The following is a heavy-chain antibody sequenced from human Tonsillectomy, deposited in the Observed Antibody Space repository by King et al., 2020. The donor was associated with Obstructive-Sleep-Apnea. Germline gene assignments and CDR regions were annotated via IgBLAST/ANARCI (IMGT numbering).Heavy chain of an antibody. D-gene: IGHD3-10*01. J-gene: IGHJ6*02. CDR1: GGSISSSNW. V-gene: IGHV4-4*02. Sequence: VQLQESGPGLVKPSGTLSLTCVVSGGSISSSNWWSWVRQPPGKGLEWIGEIYHSGNTNYNPSLKSRVNISVDKSKNQFSLKLSSVTAADTAGYYCARLGGSGSYDYYYAMDVWGQGTTVTVSS. CDR3: ARLGGSGSYDYYYAMDV. CDR2: IYHSGNT.